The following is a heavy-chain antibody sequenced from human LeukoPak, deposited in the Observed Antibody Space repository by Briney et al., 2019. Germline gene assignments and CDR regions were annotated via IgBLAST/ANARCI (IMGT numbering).Heavy chain of an antibody. V-gene: IGHV3-74*01. J-gene: IGHJ4*02. CDR3: ARNYNGMSN. CDR2: INNDGRSA. D-gene: IGHD1-26*01. CDR1: GLTFSNYG. Sequence: GGSLRLXCAASGLTFSNYGMMWVRQAPGKGLVWVSYINNDGRSATYADSVKGRFTISRDNAKNTLYLQMNSLKAEDSAMYYCARNYNGMSNWGQGTLVIVSS.